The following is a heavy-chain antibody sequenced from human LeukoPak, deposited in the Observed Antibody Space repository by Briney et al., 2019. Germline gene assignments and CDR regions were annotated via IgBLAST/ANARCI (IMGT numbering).Heavy chain of an antibody. CDR3: ARGASRRGFDP. CDR1: GYTFTGYY. D-gene: IGHD6-13*01. Sequence: ASVKVSCKASGYTFTGYYMHWVRQAPGQGLEWMGYINPNSGGTNFAQKFQGRVTMTRDTSISTVYMELTRLRSDDTAEYYCARGASRRGFDPWGQGTLVTVSS. CDR2: INPNSGGT. J-gene: IGHJ5*01. V-gene: IGHV1-2*02.